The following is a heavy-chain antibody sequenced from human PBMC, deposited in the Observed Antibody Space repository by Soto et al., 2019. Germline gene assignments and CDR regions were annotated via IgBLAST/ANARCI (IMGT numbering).Heavy chain of an antibody. Sequence: QVQLQESGPGLVKPAQTLSLTCTVSGGSISSDGHCWSWVRQHPGKGLEWIGYFYNSGSTYYNPSLKIRVTISVDRSKPQFSLKLSSVTAADTAVYYCARDRPMESGSLEVWGRGTLVTVSS. CDR1: GGSISSDGHC. D-gene: IGHD3-10*01. CDR2: FYNSGST. V-gene: IGHV4-31*03. CDR3: ARDRPMESGSLEV. J-gene: IGHJ2*01.